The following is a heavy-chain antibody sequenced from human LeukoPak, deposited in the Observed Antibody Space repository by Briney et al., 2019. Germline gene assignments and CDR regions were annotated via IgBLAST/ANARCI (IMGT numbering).Heavy chain of an antibody. CDR2: IYYSGST. CDR3: ASGGYSYGRPY. D-gene: IGHD5-18*01. J-gene: IGHJ4*02. V-gene: IGHV4-39*07. CDR1: GGSISSSSYY. Sequence: PSETLSLTCTVSGGSISSSSYYWGWIRQPPGKGLEWIGSIYYSGSTYYNPSLKSRVTISVDTSKNQFSLKLSSVTAADTAVYYCASGGYSYGRPYWGQGTLVTVSS.